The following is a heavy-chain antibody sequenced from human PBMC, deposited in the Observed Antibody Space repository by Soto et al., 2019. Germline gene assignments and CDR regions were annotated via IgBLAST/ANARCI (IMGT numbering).Heavy chain of an antibody. J-gene: IGHJ4*02. Sequence: QVQLVQSGAEVKKPGASVKVSCKASGYTFTSYGISWVRQAPGQGLEWMGWISAYNGNTNYAQKLQGRVTVTTDTSTSTAYMERRGLRSDDTAVYYCAGGGEYSNYEYYFDYWGQGTLVTVSS. V-gene: IGHV1-18*01. CDR3: AGGGEYSNYEYYFDY. CDR1: GYTFTSYG. D-gene: IGHD4-4*01. CDR2: ISAYNGNT.